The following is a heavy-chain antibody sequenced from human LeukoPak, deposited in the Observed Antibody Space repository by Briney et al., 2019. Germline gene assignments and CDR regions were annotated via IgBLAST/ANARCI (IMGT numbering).Heavy chain of an antibody. V-gene: IGHV4-59*08. CDR2: AYYSGHT. Sequence: SETLSLTCTVSGGSISDNYWSWIRQPPGRGLEWIGYAYYSGHTNYNSSLKSRVTMSLDTSKSQFSLRLSSVTAADTAVYFCARHPFATPFDYWGPGTLVTVSS. D-gene: IGHD2-15*01. CDR3: ARHPFATPFDY. CDR1: GGSISDNY. J-gene: IGHJ4*02.